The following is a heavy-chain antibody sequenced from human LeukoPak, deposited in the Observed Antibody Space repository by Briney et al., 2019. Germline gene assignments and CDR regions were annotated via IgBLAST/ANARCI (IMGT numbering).Heavy chain of an antibody. Sequence: PSETLSLTCTVSGGSITTYWTWIRQPPGKGLEWIGHINYSGSTKYSPSLKSRVTMSIETSNNQFSLRLTSVTAADTAVYYCARALVRGVNSYYFYMDVWGKGATVTISS. CDR1: GGSITTY. V-gene: IGHV4-59*01. CDR2: INYSGST. D-gene: IGHD3-10*01. J-gene: IGHJ6*03. CDR3: ARALVRGVNSYYFYMDV.